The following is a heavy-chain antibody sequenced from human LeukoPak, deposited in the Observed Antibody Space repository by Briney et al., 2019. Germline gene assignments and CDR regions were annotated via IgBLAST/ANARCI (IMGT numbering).Heavy chain of an antibody. CDR1: GGSISSYY. D-gene: IGHD3-16*01. V-gene: IGHV4-59*01. J-gene: IGHJ4*02. CDR2: IHYSGST. CDR3: ARTPRGEFSDY. Sequence: SETLSLTCSVSGGSISSYYWSWIRQPPGKGLEWIGYIHYSGSTNYNPSLKSRVTISADTSNNQFSLKLISVTAADTAVYYCARTPRGEFSDYWGQGTLVTVSS.